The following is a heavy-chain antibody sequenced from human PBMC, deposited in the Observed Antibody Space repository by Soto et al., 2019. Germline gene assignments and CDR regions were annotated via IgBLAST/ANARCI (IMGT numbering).Heavy chain of an antibody. V-gene: IGHV3-23*01. CDR2: ISGSGGST. D-gene: IGHD5-18*01. Sequence: PWGSLRLSCAASGFTFSSYAMSWVRQAPGKGLEWVSAISGSGGSTYYADSVKGRFTISRDNSKNTLYLQMNSLRAEDTAVYYCAKGTGAYSHYGMDVWRQGTTVTVS. CDR3: AKGTGAYSHYGMDV. CDR1: GFTFSSYA. J-gene: IGHJ6*02.